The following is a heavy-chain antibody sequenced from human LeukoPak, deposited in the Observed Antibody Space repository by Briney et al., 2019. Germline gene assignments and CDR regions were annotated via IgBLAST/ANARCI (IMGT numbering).Heavy chain of an antibody. J-gene: IGHJ4*02. Sequence: ASETLSLTCAVSGYSLGKNYYWGWIRQPPGKGLEWIGRIYGTGSTPYNPSLMNRVTMSVDTSKNHFSLKLTSVTAADTAVYYCARYDSRGSASTRFDYWGQGILVTISS. D-gene: IGHD3-16*01. CDR2: IYGTGST. V-gene: IGHV4-38-2*01. CDR1: GYSLGKNYY. CDR3: ARYDSRGSASTRFDY.